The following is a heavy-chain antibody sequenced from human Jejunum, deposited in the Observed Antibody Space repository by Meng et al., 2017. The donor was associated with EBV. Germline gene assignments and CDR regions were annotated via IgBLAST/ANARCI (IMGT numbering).Heavy chain of an antibody. V-gene: IGHV3-15*01. CDR2: IRSKSAGGTT. D-gene: IGHD3-16*01. J-gene: IGHJ1*01. CDR3: TTWGGN. Sequence: EVQLVESGGGLVEPGGSLRLSCAASGFTFSKVWMNWVRQTPGKGLEWVGRIRSKSAGGTTDYAAPVKGRFTISRDDSEDTLYLQMNSLKTEDTAVYYCTTWGGNWGQGPLGTVDS. CDR1: GFTFSKVW.